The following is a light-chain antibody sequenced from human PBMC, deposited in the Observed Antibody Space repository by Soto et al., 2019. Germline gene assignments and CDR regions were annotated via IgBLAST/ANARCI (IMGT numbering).Light chain of an antibody. CDR1: QSVSSSY. Sequence: EVVWTQSTGTLSLSPGERATLSCRASQSVSSSYLAWYQQKPGQAPRLLIYGASSRATGTPDRFSGSGSGTDFTLTISRLEPEDFAVYYCQQYGSSPRTFGQGTKVDIK. J-gene: IGKJ1*01. V-gene: IGKV3-20*01. CDR3: QQYGSSPRT. CDR2: GAS.